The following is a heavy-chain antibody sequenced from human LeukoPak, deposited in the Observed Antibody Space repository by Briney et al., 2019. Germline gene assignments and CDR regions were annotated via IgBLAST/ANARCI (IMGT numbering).Heavy chain of an antibody. D-gene: IGHD2-15*01. CDR1: GGTFSSYA. CDR3: ARYCSGGSCYPNDDASDI. Sequence: ASVKVSCKASGGTFSSYAISWVRQAPGQGLEWMGGIIPIFGTANYAQKFQGRVTITADESTSTAYMELSSLRSEDTAVYYCARYCSGGSCYPNDDASDIWGQGTMVTVSS. CDR2: IIPIFGTA. V-gene: IGHV1-69*13. J-gene: IGHJ3*02.